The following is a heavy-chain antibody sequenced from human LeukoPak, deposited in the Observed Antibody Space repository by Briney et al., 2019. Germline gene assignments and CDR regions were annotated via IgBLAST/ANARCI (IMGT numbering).Heavy chain of an antibody. Sequence: PGGSLRLSCAASGFTFSNAWMSWVRQAPGKGLEWVGRIKSKTDGGTTDYAAPVKGRFTISRDDSKNTLYLQMNSLKTEDTAVYYCTTEDIVATTILPPFDYWGQGTLVTVSS. J-gene: IGHJ4*02. CDR2: IKSKTDGGTT. CDR1: GFTFSNAW. D-gene: IGHD5-12*01. CDR3: TTEDIVATTILPPFDY. V-gene: IGHV3-15*01.